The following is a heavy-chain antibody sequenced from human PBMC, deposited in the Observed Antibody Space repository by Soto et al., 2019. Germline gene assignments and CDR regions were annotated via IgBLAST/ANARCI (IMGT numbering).Heavy chain of an antibody. CDR2: INAGTGTT. CDR1: GYICTNYA. D-gene: IGHD4-17*01. J-gene: IGHJ4*02. V-gene: IGHV1-3*01. CDR3: ARHRTTSSTRQFDY. Sequence: QVQLVQSGAEVKTPGASVKLSCKASGYICTNYAIHWVRQAPGQRLEWMGWINAGTGTTRYSQKFQGRITISTDASASTAYIDLNSLRSEDTAVYYCARHRTTSSTRQFDYWGQGSLVTVSS.